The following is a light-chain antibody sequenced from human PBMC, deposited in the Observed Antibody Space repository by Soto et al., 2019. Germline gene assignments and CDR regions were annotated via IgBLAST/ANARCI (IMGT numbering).Light chain of an antibody. V-gene: IGLV2-14*01. J-gene: IGLJ1*01. Sequence: QSALTQPSSVSGSPGQSITISCAGTNRELAIYNYVSLYQQQPGKAPKLMSYQVTNRPSGVSNRFSGSRSGNTASLTISGLQAEDEADYYCSSYTDSSNYVFGTGTKVTVL. CDR3: SSYTDSSNYV. CDR2: QVT. CDR1: NRELAIYNY.